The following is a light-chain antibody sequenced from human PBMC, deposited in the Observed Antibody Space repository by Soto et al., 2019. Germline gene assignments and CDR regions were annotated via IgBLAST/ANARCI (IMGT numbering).Light chain of an antibody. CDR2: AAS. J-gene: IGKJ1*01. V-gene: IGKV1-27*01. CDR1: QDISNY. Sequence: DIQMTQSPSSLSASVGDRVTITCRASQDISNYLAWYQQKPGKVPKLLIYAASTLQSGVPSRFSGSGSGTXXXXXXXXXQPEDVASYYCQKYNSAPRTFGQGTKVEIK. CDR3: QKYNSAPRT.